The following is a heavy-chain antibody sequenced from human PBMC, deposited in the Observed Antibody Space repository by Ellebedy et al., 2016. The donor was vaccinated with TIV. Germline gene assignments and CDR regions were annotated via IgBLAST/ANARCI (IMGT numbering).Heavy chain of an antibody. Sequence: PGGSLRLSCAASGFTFSSYWMSWVRQAPGKGLEWVANIKQDGSEKYYVDSVKGRFTISRDNAKNSLYLQMNSLRAEDTAVYYCAILDWRIYSDSSPARGYWGQGTLVTVSS. V-gene: IGHV3-7*01. D-gene: IGHD6-6*01. CDR3: AILDWRIYSDSSPARGY. CDR1: GFTFSSYW. J-gene: IGHJ4*02. CDR2: IKQDGSEK.